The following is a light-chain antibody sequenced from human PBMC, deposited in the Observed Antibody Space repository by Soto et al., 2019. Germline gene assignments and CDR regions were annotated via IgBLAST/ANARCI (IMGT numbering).Light chain of an antibody. Sequence: DIQMTQSPSSLSASVGDRVTITCRASQSISNYLNWYQQRPGKAPKLLINAASSLQSGVPSRFSGSGSGTDFTLTISSLQPEDFATYYCQQTYSIPFTFGPGTKVDI. CDR1: QSISNY. V-gene: IGKV1-39*01. CDR2: AAS. CDR3: QQTYSIPFT. J-gene: IGKJ3*01.